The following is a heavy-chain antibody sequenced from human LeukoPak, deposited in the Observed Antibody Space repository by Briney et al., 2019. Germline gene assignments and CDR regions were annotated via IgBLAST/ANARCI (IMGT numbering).Heavy chain of an antibody. CDR1: GFIFNNAW. D-gene: IGHD4-11*01. V-gene: IGHV3-15*01. CDR2: VRTTAEGETT. CDR3: TAGLGKTDDDS. Sequence: GGSLRLSCEGSGFIFNNAWMIWIRQAPGKGLEWVGRVRTTAEGETTDYAAPVRGRFTISRDDSKSTVYLQMNSLETEDTAIYYCTAGLGKTDDDSWGQGTLVTASS. J-gene: IGHJ4*02.